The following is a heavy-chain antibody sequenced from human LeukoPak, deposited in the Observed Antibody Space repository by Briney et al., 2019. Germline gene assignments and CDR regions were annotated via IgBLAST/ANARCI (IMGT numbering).Heavy chain of an antibody. CDR2: INPNSGGT. D-gene: IGHD3-22*01. J-gene: IGHJ4*02. CDR3: ARVPITMIVVGFDY. Sequence: ASVKVSCKASGYTFTGYYMQWVRQAPGQGLEWMGWINPNSGGTHSAQKFQGRVTMTRDTSITTAYMELSSLRSDDTAVYYCARVPITMIVVGFDYWGQGTLVTVSS. CDR1: GYTFTGYY. V-gene: IGHV1-2*02.